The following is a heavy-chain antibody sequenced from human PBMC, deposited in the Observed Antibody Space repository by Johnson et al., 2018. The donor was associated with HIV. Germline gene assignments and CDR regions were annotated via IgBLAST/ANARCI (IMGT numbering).Heavy chain of an antibody. CDR1: GFIFSSYG. V-gene: IGHV3-33*06. Sequence: QVQLVESGGGVVQPGRSLRLSCAASGFIFSSYGMHWVRQAPGKGLEWVAVIWYDGSNKYYADSVKGRFTISRDNSKNTLYLQMNRLRADDTAVYYCAKDLRVFDWFNAYDAFDIWGQGTMVTVSS. CDR2: IWYDGSNK. J-gene: IGHJ3*02. CDR3: AKDLRVFDWFNAYDAFDI. D-gene: IGHD3-9*01.